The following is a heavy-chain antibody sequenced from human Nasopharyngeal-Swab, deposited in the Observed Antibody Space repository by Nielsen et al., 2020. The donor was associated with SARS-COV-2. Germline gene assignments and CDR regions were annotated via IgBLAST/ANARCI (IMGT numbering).Heavy chain of an antibody. CDR2: LSGTGEST. V-gene: IGHV3-23*01. J-gene: IGHJ6*03. CDR3: AKAWAAAGLSFYYYMDV. Sequence: VRQAPGKGLEWVSPLSGTGESTYYADSVTGRFAVSSDNSNNTLYLQMHGLRAEDTAIYLCAKAWAAAGLSFYYYMDVWGKGITVTVSS. D-gene: IGHD6-13*01.